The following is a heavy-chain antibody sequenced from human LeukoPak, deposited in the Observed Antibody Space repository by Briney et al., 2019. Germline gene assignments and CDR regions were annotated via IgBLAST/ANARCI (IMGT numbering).Heavy chain of an antibody. J-gene: IGHJ4*02. CDR3: ARNYAYNHFDY. CDR2: MISDGGQK. CDR1: GFTFSSSW. D-gene: IGHD5-24*01. V-gene: IGHV3-7*01. Sequence: GGSLRLSCAVSGFTFSSSWMTWVRQAPGKGLEWVATMISDGGQKSYVDSVKGRFTISRDNAKNSLYLQMNSLRAEDTAVYYCARNYAYNHFDYWGQGTLVTVSS.